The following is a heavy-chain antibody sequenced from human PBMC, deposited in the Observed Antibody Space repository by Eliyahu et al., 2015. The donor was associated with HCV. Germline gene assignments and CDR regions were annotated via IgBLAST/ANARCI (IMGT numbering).Heavy chain of an antibody. CDR1: GGSITTXX. CDR2: IHYSGST. D-gene: IGHD6-19*01. V-gene: IGHV4-59*01. J-gene: IGHJ5*02. Sequence: QVQLQESGPGLVKPSETLSLTCTVSGGSITTXXWSWIRQPPGXGLEWVGYIHYSGSTNYNPPLKSRVTXSVDTSKNQFSLNLTSVTAADTAVYYCASGGGGIAVAGTGGWFDPWGQGTLVTVSS. CDR3: ASGGGGIAVAGTGGWFDP.